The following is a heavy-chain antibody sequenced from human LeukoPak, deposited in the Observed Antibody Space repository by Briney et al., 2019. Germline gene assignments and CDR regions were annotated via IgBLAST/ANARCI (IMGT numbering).Heavy chain of an antibody. CDR3: ARDRQEIDTSGGDFDY. V-gene: IGHV4-34*01. CDR1: VFTFSSYA. J-gene: IGHJ4*02. D-gene: IGHD3-3*01. CDR2: INHSGST. Sequence: TGGSLRLSCAASVFTFSSYATSGVRGAPGKGLEWSGEINHSGSTNYNPSLKSRVAISVDTSKNQFSLKLSSVTAADTAVYYCARDRQEIDTSGGDFDYWGQGTLVTVSS.